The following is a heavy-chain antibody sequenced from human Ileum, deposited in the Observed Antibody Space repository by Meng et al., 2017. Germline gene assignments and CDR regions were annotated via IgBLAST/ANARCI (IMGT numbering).Heavy chain of an antibody. D-gene: IGHD6-6*01. CDR3: ARSSTSPASYFFDY. J-gene: IGHJ4*02. V-gene: IGHV4-61*01. CDR2: IYYSGST. CDR1: GGSVSSGSYY. Sequence: VQLQEAGPRLVTAAETLSLACTVSGGSVSSGSYYWSWIRQSPGKGLEWIGHIYYSGSTNYNPSLKSRVTISVDMSKNQFSLKLNSVTAADTAIYFCARSSTSPASYFFDYWGQGTLVTVSS.